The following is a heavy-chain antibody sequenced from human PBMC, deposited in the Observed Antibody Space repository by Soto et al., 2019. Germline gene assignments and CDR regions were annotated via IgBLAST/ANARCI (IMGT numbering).Heavy chain of an antibody. CDR3: GRTIYRPNYYYYGMDV. V-gene: IGHV5-51*01. Sequence: PGESLKISCKGSGYNFPSYWIAWVRQMPGKGLEWMGIIYPGDSDTRYSPSFQGQVTISADKSISTAYLQWSSLKASDTAMYYCGRTIYRPNYYYYGMDVWGQGTTVTVS. J-gene: IGHJ6*02. CDR2: IYPGDSDT. D-gene: IGHD2-21*01. CDR1: GYNFPSYW.